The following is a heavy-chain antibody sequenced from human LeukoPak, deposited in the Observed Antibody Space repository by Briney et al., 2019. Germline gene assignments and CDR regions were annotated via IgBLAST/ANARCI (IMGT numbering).Heavy chain of an antibody. J-gene: IGHJ4*02. CDR3: ARSSGADQK. V-gene: IGHV4-4*07. Sequence: SETLSLTCTVSGGSISNYFWTWVRQPAGKGLEWIGRFFPGGNTYYNPSLKSRLTMSVDTSKNQFSLRLSSVTAADTAVYYCARSSGADQKWGQGTLVTVSS. CDR2: FFPGGNT. CDR1: GGSISNYF. D-gene: IGHD2-15*01.